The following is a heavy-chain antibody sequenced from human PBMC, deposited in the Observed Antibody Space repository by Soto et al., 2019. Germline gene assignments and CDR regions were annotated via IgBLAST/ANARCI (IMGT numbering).Heavy chain of an antibody. D-gene: IGHD3-3*01. V-gene: IGHV3-11*03. J-gene: IGHJ4*02. CDR2: ISSSSSYT. CDR3: AKDLGDFWSGSLQTHFDY. Sequence: GSLRLSCAASGFTFSDYYMSWIRQAPGKGLEWVSYISSSSSYTNYADSVKGRFTISRDNAKNSLYLQMNSLRAEDTAIYYCAKDLGDFWSGSLQTHFDYWGQGTLVTVS. CDR1: GFTFSDYY.